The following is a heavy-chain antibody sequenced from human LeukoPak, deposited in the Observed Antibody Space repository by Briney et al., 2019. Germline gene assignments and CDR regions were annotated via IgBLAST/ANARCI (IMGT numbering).Heavy chain of an antibody. CDR3: ARVRAAHYYDY. Sequence: PGRSLRLSCAASGFSLSGYGMHWVRQAPGKGLEWVAVISYDGSKKYYADSVKGRFTISRDNPKNTQYLEMNSLKAEDTAVYYCARVRAAHYYDYWGQGTLVTVSP. CDR2: ISYDGSKK. J-gene: IGHJ4*02. CDR1: GFSLSGYG. D-gene: IGHD6-6*01. V-gene: IGHV3-30-3*01.